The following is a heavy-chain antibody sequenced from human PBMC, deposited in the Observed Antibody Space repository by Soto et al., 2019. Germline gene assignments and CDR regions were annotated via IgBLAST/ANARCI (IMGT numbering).Heavy chain of an antibody. CDR3: ARGGNYGYVY. J-gene: IGHJ4*02. CDR1: GGSFSGYY. CDR2: SNHSGRT. D-gene: IGHD5-18*01. Sequence: QVQLQQWGEGLLKPSETLSLTCAVYGGSFSGYYWSWIRHPPGKGLEWIGDSNHSGRTNYNPSIKSRVTISVDKSKNPFSLKLSSATAPHTAVYYCARGGNYGYVYWGQGTLVTVSS. V-gene: IGHV4-34*01.